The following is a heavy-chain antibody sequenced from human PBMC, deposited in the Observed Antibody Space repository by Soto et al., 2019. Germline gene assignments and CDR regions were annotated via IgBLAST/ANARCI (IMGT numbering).Heavy chain of an antibody. CDR1: SGSLSGYY. CDR2: ISPSGTT. V-gene: IGHV4-34*01. D-gene: IGHD6-6*01. Sequence: TLSLTCSLYSGSLSGYYWSWIRQPPGRGLEWIGEISPSGTTNYSPSLKSRVSISVDTSKNQFSLNLTSLTAADTAVYYCARAPKVSGSAQTRPDFWGQGSLVTVSS. J-gene: IGHJ4*02. CDR3: ARAPKVSGSAQTRPDF.